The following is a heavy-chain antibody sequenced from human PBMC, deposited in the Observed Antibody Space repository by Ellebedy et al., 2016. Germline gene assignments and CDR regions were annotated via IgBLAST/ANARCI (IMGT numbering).Heavy chain of an antibody. CDR3: ARDGSSIGWPFDY. CDR1: GYSISSGYY. CDR2: VSYSGST. V-gene: IGHV4-38-2*02. D-gene: IGHD6-19*01. J-gene: IGHJ4*02. Sequence: SETLSLTCTVSGYSISSGYYWGWIRQPPGKGLEWIGSVSYSGSTYYNPSLKSRVTISVDTSKNQFSLKLNSVTAADTAVYYCARDGSSIGWPFDYWGQGTLVTVSS.